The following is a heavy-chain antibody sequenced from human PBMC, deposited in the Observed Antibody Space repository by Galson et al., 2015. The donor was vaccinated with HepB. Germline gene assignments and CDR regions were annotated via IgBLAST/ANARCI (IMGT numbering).Heavy chain of an antibody. CDR2: IDPSDSYT. Sequence: SGAEVXXXGESLXXSCKGSGYSFTSYWISXXRXMPGKGLEWMGRIDPSDSYTNYSPSFQGHVTISADKSISTAYLQWSSLKASDTAMYYCARQPYLRRPXYYYYGXXVWGQGTTVTVSS. J-gene: IGHJ6*02. CDR1: GYSFTSYW. V-gene: IGHV5-10-1*01. CDR3: ARQPYLRRPXYYYYGXXV. D-gene: IGHD5-12*01.